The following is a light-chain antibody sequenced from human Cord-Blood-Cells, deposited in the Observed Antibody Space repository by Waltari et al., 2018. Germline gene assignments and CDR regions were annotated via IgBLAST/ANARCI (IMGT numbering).Light chain of an antibody. CDR1: SSDVGSYNL. V-gene: IGLV2-23*01. Sequence: QSALTQPASVSGSPGQSITISCNGTSSDVGSYNLVSWYQQHPGKAPKLMIYEGSKRPSGVSNRFSGSKSGNTASLTISGLQAEDEADYYCCSYAGSSTYVFGTGTKVTV. CDR2: EGS. CDR3: CSYAGSSTYV. J-gene: IGLJ1*01.